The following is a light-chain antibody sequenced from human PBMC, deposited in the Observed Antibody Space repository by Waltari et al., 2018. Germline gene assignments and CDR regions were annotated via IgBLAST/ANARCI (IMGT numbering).Light chain of an antibody. Sequence: EIVMTQSPATLSVSPGERATLSCRASQSFSSNLAWYQQKAGQAPRLLIYGASTRATGIAARFSGSGSETEFTLTISSLQSEDFAVYYCQQYSNWPPLTFGGGTKVEIK. CDR2: GAS. V-gene: IGKV3-15*01. CDR1: QSFSSN. CDR3: QQYSNWPPLT. J-gene: IGKJ4*01.